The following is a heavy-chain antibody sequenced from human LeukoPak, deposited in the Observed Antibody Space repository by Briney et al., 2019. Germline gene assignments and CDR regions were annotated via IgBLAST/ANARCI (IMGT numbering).Heavy chain of an antibody. CDR1: GFTFSVYY. CDR3: ARDRGSYSNWYFDL. Sequence: PGGSLRLSCAASGFTFSVYYMSWIRQAPGKGLEWVSYISSSGSTIYYADSVKGRFTISRDNAKNSLYLQMNSLRAEDTAVYYCARDRGSYSNWYFDLWGRGTLVTVSS. CDR2: ISSSGSTI. D-gene: IGHD1-26*01. V-gene: IGHV3-11*01. J-gene: IGHJ2*01.